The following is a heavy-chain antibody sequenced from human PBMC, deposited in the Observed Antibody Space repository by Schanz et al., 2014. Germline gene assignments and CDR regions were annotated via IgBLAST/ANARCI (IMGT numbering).Heavy chain of an antibody. CDR3: ARTDQQMQRPDY. J-gene: IGHJ4*02. D-gene: IGHD2-2*01. CDR1: GFTFRDYY. Sequence: EVQLLESGGGLVQPGGSLRLSCAASGFTFRDYYMSWVRQAPGKGLEWVASISFSFSDETYYADSVKGRFTISKHNSRHTLYLQMDSLTTDDTAVYYCARTDQQMQRPDYWGQGTLVIVSS. V-gene: IGHV3-23*01. CDR2: ISFSFSDET.